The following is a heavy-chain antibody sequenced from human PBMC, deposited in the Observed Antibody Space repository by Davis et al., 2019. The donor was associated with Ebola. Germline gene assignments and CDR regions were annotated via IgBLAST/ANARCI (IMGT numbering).Heavy chain of an antibody. D-gene: IGHD3-3*01. CDR3: AKGRSIFGVVTDAFDI. V-gene: IGHV3-30*02. J-gene: IGHJ3*02. Sequence: DSVKGRFTISRDNSKNTLYLQMNSLRAEGTAVYYCAKGRSIFGVVTDAFDIWGQGTMVTVSS.